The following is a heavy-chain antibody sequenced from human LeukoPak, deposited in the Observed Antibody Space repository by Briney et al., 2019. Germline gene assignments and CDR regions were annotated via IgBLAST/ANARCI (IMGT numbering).Heavy chain of an antibody. V-gene: IGHV3-23*01. Sequence: GGSLRLSCAASGFTFSSYAMSWVRQAQGKGLEWVSAITSSGSSTYYADSVKGRFTISRDNSKNTLYLQMNSLRAEDTAVYYCAKEKGFNSGWEHFDYWGQGTLVTVSS. J-gene: IGHJ4*02. CDR3: AKEKGFNSGWEHFDY. CDR1: GFTFSSYA. D-gene: IGHD6-19*01. CDR2: ITSSGSST.